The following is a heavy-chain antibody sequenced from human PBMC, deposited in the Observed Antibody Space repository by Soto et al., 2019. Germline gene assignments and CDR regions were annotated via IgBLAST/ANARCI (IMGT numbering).Heavy chain of an antibody. CDR3: ARVPYY. CDR1: GGSISNYY. D-gene: IGHD2-2*01. CDR2: IYSSGST. J-gene: IGHJ4*02. V-gene: IGHV4-59*12. Sequence: SETLSLTCTVSGGSISNYYWSWLRQPPGKGLEWIGYIYSSGSTHYNPSLQSRVTISIDTSKNQFSLKVRSVTAADTAVYYCARVPYYWGQGILVTVSS.